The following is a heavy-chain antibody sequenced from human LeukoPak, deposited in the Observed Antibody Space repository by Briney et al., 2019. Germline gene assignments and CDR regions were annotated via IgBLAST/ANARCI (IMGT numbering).Heavy chain of an antibody. V-gene: IGHV1-46*03. CDR1: GYTFSSYY. D-gene: IGHD3-10*01. J-gene: IGHJ4*02. Sequence: ASVKVSCKASGYTFSSYYMHWVRQAPGQGLEWMGIINPRGGSTSYAQKFQGRVTMTRDTSTSTVYMELSSLRSEDTAVYYCARDQPNYYGSGSYYMPLGYWGQGTLVTVSS. CDR2: INPRGGST. CDR3: ARDQPNYYGSGSYYMPLGY.